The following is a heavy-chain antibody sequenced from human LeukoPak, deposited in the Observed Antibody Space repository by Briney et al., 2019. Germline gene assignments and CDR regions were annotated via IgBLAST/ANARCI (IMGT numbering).Heavy chain of an antibody. Sequence: GGSLTLSCAASGFTFSNYWMHWVRQAPGKGLVWVSRINSDGSNTTYADSVKGRFTISRDNAKNTLYLQMNSLRAEDTAVYYCARDHYYGSGRFDYWGQGTLVTVSS. CDR2: INSDGSNT. CDR3: ARDHYYGSGRFDY. V-gene: IGHV3-74*01. CDR1: GFTFSNYW. D-gene: IGHD3-10*01. J-gene: IGHJ4*02.